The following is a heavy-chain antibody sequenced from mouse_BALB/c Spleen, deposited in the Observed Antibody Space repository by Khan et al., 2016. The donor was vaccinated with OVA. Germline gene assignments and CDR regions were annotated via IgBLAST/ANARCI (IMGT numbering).Heavy chain of an antibody. CDR3: ARRTTEYALDY. CDR1: GYTFTSNT. D-gene: IGHD2-14*01. J-gene: IGHJ4*01. Sequence: QVQLKESGAELARPGASVKMSCKASGYTFTSNTMHWVKQRPGQGLEWIGYINPRSDYTQYNQKFNDKATLTADISSSTAYMQLSSLTSEDSAVYYCARRTTEYALDYWGQGTSVTVSS. V-gene: IGHV1-4*01. CDR2: INPRSDYT.